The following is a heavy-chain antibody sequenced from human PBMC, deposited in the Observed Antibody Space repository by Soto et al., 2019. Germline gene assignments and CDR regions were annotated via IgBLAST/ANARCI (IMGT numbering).Heavy chain of an antibody. CDR2: IIPIFGTA. J-gene: IGHJ6*02. CDR1: GGTFSSYA. V-gene: IGHV1-69*01. CDR3: ARAVDIVVVPAENYYYGMDV. D-gene: IGHD2-2*01. Sequence: QVQLVQSGAEVKKPGSSVKVSCKASGGTFSSYAISWVRQAPGQGLEWMGGIIPIFGTANYAQKFQGRVTIPADDSTSTAYMELSSLRSEDTAVYYCARAVDIVVVPAENYYYGMDVWGQGTTVTVSS.